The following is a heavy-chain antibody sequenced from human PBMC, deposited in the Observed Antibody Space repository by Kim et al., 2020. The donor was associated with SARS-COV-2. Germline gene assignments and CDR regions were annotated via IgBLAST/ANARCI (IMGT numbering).Heavy chain of an antibody. CDR3: ARVDYLGWFDS. Sequence: SETLSLTCSVSGDSVTNSNYYWSWIRQLPGEGLEWIGYIYYSGTTNYNPSLNSRVTISLDTSKNHCSLKLTSLTAADTAMYYCARVDYLGWFDSWGRGTLVTVAS. CDR2: IYYSGTT. D-gene: IGHD4-17*01. V-gene: IGHV4-61*03. CDR1: GDSVTNSNYY. J-gene: IGHJ5*01.